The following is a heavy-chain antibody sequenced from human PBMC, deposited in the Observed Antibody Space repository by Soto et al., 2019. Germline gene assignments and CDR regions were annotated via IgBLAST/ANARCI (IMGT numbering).Heavy chain of an antibody. V-gene: IGHV4-31*03. J-gene: IGHJ5*02. CDR2: IYYSGST. D-gene: IGHD4-17*01. CDR3: ARGRGGSTVGNWFDP. CDR1: DGSIRSGGYY. Sequence: SETLSVTSTVADGSIRSGGYYWSWIRQHPGKGLEWIGYIYYSGSTYYNPSLKSRVTISVDTSKNQFSLKLSSVTAADTAVYYCARGRGGSTVGNWFDPWGQGTLVTAPQ.